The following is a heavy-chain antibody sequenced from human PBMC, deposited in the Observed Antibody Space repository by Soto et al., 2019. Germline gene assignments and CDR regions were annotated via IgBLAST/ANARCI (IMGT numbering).Heavy chain of an antibody. V-gene: IGHV1-69*06. Sequence: SVKVSCKAPGGTFSSYAISWVRQAPGQGLEWMGGIIPIFGTANYAQKFQGRVTITADKSTSTAYMELSSLRSEDTAVYYCARDPRLLGGRSSAFDIWGQGTMVTVSS. CDR2: IIPIFGTA. CDR1: GGTFSSYA. J-gene: IGHJ3*02. D-gene: IGHD2-2*01. CDR3: ARDPRLLGGRSSAFDI.